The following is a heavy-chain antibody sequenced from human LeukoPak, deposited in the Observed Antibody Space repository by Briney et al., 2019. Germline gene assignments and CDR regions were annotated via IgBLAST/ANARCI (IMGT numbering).Heavy chain of an antibody. Sequence: SETLSLTCAVSGYSISIGYYWAWIWQPPGKGLEWIGSIYHSGSTYYNPSLRSRVTLSMDTSKNQFSLKLSSATAADTAAYYCERHAFFDSTGYYYYFDYWGQRSLVTVSS. CDR2: IYHSGST. CDR1: GYSISIGYY. V-gene: IGHV4-38-2*01. J-gene: IGHJ4*02. CDR3: ERHAFFDSTGYYYYFDY. D-gene: IGHD3-22*01.